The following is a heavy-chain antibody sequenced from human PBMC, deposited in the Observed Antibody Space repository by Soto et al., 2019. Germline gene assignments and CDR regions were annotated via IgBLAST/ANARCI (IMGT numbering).Heavy chain of an antibody. Sequence: QVQLQQSGPGLVKPSETLSLTCSVSSGPTISHNWGWIRQTPGRGLEWICYVYSTGGTSYNPSLNSRVTISAATSTNHLSLTLTSVTSADTAVYYCVRQGIGNLHCSVDVWGQGPTVRVSS. CDR1: SGPTISHN. J-gene: IGHJ6*02. CDR2: VYSTGGT. D-gene: IGHD6-25*01. CDR3: VRQGIGNLHCSVDV. V-gene: IGHV4-59*08.